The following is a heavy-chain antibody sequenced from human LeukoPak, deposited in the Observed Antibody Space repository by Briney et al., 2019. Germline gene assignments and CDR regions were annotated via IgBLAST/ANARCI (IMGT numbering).Heavy chain of an antibody. D-gene: IGHD2-15*01. V-gene: IGHV1-18*01. CDR3: ARDTPRVVVHYYYYMDV. Sequence: ASVKVSCKASGYTFTSYGISWVRQAPGQGLEWMGWISAYNGNTNYAQKLQGRVTMTTDTSTSTAYMELRSLRSDDTAVYYCARDTPRVVVHYYYYMDVWGKGTTVTVSS. CDR2: ISAYNGNT. CDR1: GYTFTSYG. J-gene: IGHJ6*03.